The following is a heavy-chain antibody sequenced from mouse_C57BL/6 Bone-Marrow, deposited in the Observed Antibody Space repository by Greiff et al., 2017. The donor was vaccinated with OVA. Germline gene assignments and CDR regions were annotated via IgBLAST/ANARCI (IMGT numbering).Heavy chain of an antibody. V-gene: IGHV1-62-2*01. Sequence: QVQLKQSGAELVKPGASVKLSCKASGYTFPEYTIHWVKQRSGQGLEWIGWFYPGSGSIKYNENFKDKANLTADKSSSTVYMELRRLTSEDSAVYFRARHEDKPDYSWFAYWGQGTLVTVSA. CDR1: GYTFPEYT. D-gene: IGHD2-4*01. CDR3: ARHEDKPDYSWFAY. CDR2: FYPGSGSI. J-gene: IGHJ3*01.